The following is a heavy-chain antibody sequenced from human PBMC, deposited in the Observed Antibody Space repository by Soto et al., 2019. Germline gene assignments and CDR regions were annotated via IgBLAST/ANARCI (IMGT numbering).Heavy chain of an antibody. V-gene: IGHV5-10-1*01. CDR2: IDPSDSYT. J-gene: IGHJ6*02. Sequence: GESLKISCKGSGYSFTSYWISWVRQMPGKGLEWVGRIDPSDSYTNYSPSFQGHVTISADKSISTAYLQWSSLKASDTAMYYCAASVVTNSYYYYGMDVWGQGTTVTVSS. D-gene: IGHD2-15*01. CDR1: GYSFTSYW. CDR3: AASVVTNSYYYYGMDV.